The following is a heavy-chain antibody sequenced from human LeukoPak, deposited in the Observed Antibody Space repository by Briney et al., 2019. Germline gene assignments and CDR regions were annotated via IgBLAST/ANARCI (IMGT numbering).Heavy chain of an antibody. V-gene: IGHV1-8*01. J-gene: IGHJ3*02. CDR3: ARAVRDYYDSSGNYDAFDI. CDR1: GYTFTNHD. D-gene: IGHD3-22*01. CDR2: MHSNSGNT. Sequence: ASVTVSCKASGYTFTNHDINWVRQASAQGLEWMGWMHSNSGNTGYAQKFQGRVSMTTNPYITTDYMELSSLRSEDTAIYYCARAVRDYYDSSGNYDAFDIWGQGTMVTVSS.